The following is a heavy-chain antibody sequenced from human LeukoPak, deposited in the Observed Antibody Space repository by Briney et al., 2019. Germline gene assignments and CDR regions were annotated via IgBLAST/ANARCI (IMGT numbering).Heavy chain of an antibody. CDR2: INHSGST. CDR1: GGSFSGYY. CDR3: AREGIVGAYYFDY. D-gene: IGHD1-26*01. Sequence: SETLSLTCAVYGGSFSGYYWSWIRQPPGKGLEWIGEINHSGSTNYNPSLKGRVTISVDTSKNQFSLKLSSVTAADTAVYYCAREGIVGAYYFDYWGQGTLVTVSS. V-gene: IGHV4-34*01. J-gene: IGHJ4*02.